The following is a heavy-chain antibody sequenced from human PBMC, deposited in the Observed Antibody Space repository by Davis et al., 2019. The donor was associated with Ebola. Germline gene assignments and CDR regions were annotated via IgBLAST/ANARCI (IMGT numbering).Heavy chain of an antibody. V-gene: IGHV4-31*03. D-gene: IGHD3-10*01. CDR1: GGSISSGGYY. CDR2: IYYSGST. CDR3: ARGNTMVRGVIITWFDP. Sequence: MPSETLSLTCTVSGGSISSGGYYWSWIRQHPGKGLEWIGYIYYSGSTYYNPSLKSRVTISVDTSKNQFSLKLSSVTAADTAVYYCARGNTMVRGVIITWFDPWGQGTLVTVSS. J-gene: IGHJ5*02.